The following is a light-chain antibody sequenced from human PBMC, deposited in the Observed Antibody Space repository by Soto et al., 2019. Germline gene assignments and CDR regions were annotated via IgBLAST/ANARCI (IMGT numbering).Light chain of an antibody. CDR2: DAS. Sequence: EIVLTQSPATLSLSPGERATLSCRASPSVSSYLAWYQQKAGQAPRLLIYDASNRATGIPARFSGSGSGTDFTLTISSLEPEDFAVYYCQQRSNWPWPFGQGTKVEIK. V-gene: IGKV3-11*01. CDR1: PSVSSY. J-gene: IGKJ1*01. CDR3: QQRSNWPWP.